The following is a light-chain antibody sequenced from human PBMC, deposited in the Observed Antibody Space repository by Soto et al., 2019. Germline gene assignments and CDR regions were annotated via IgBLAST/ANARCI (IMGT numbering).Light chain of an antibody. CDR3: AVWDASLNGYV. CDR1: SSDVGRYNY. V-gene: IGLV2-8*01. Sequence: QSVLTQPPSASGSPGQSVTISCTGTSSDVGRYNYISWYQQRPGKAPKLIIYEVSKRPSGVPDRLSGFKYGNTASLTVSGLQSEDEADYYCAVWDASLNGYVFGTGTKVTVL. CDR2: EVS. J-gene: IGLJ1*01.